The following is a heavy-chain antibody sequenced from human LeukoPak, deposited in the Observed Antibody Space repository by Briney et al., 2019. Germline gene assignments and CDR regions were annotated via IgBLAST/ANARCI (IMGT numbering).Heavy chain of an antibody. D-gene: IGHD2-8*01. CDR1: GFTFSSYS. V-gene: IGHV3-48*01. CDR2: ISSSSSTI. Sequence: PGGSLRLSCAASGFTFSSYSMNWVRQAPGKGLEWVSYISSSSSTIYYADSVKGRFTISRDNAKNSLYLQMNSLRAEDTAVYYCARGMCYYCYGMDGWGQGTTVTVSS. J-gene: IGHJ6*02. CDR3: ARGMCYYCYGMDG.